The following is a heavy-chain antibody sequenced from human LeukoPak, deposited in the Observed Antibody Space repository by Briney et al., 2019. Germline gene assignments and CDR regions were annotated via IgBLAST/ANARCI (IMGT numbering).Heavy chain of an antibody. CDR3: ARDHGYYDSSGYHWGAFDI. CDR1: GFTVSSNF. CDR2: IYSGGDT. V-gene: IGHV3-66*01. D-gene: IGHD3-22*01. J-gene: IGHJ3*02. Sequence: PGGSLRLSWAASGFTVSSNFMTWVRQPPGKGLEWVSVIYSGGDTKYADSVKGRFTISRDNSKNTLYLQMNSLRAEDTAVYYCARDHGYYDSSGYHWGAFDIWGQGTRVTVSS.